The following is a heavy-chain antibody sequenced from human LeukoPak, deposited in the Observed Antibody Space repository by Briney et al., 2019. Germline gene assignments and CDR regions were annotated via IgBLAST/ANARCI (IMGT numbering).Heavy chain of an antibody. CDR3: ARDAPPVPYYYDSSGHAYFDY. Sequence: GGSLRLSCAASGFTFSSYWMSWVRQAPGKGLEWVANIKQDGSEKYYVDSVKGRFTISRDNAKNSLYLQMNSLRAEDTAVYYCARDAPPVPYYYDSSGHAYFDYWGQGTLVTVSS. V-gene: IGHV3-7*01. J-gene: IGHJ4*02. D-gene: IGHD3-22*01. CDR1: GFTFSSYW. CDR2: IKQDGSEK.